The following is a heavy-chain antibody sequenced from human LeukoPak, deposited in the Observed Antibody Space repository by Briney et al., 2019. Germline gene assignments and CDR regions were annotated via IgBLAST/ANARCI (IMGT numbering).Heavy chain of an antibody. Sequence: GASLRLSRAASGFIFSNYAMYWVRQAPGKGLEWASAISGRSGSTYYADSVKGRFTISRDSSKNTLYLQMNSLRADDTAVYYCAKWGDFDVLTGYYVSDFWGQGTLVTVSS. CDR1: GFIFSNYA. CDR3: AKWGDFDVLTGYYVSDF. D-gene: IGHD3-9*01. CDR2: ISGRSGST. V-gene: IGHV3-23*01. J-gene: IGHJ4*02.